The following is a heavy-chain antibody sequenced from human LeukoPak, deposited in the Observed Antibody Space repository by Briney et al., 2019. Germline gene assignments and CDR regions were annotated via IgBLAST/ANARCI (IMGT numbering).Heavy chain of an antibody. J-gene: IGHJ4*02. Sequence: GASVKVSCKASGYTLTGYYMHWVRQAPGQGLEWMGWINPNSGDTNYAQKFQGRVTMTRDTSISTAYMELSRLRSDDTAVYYCASTDTNDYGDLDYWGQGTLVTVSS. CDR1: GYTLTGYY. CDR2: INPNSGDT. CDR3: ASTDTNDYGDLDY. V-gene: IGHV1-2*02. D-gene: IGHD4-17*01.